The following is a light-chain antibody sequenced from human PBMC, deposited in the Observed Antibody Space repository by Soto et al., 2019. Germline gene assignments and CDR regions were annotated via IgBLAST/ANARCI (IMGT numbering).Light chain of an antibody. Sequence: EVVLTQSPATLSLSPGERATLSCRASQSVYSYLAWYQQKPGQPPRLLISDVSNRATGIPARVSGSGYGPYFTLSTSSLEPEDFAVYSCQHRNDWPFTFGGGTKVEVK. CDR1: QSVYSY. CDR3: QHRNDWPFT. J-gene: IGKJ4*01. V-gene: IGKV3-11*01. CDR2: DVS.